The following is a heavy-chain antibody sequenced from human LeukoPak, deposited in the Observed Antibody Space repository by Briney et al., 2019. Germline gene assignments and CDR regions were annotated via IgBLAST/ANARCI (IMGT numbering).Heavy chain of an antibody. J-gene: IGHJ6*03. CDR1: GFPFSSYA. V-gene: IGHV3-21*06. CDR2: ISSSSPYI. CDR3: ARVGAAGMLYHFYYLDV. Sequence: PAGSLRLSCAASGFPFSSYAMSWVRQAPEKVLEWVSSISSSSPYIYYADSMKGPFTISRDKDKNSLFLQMNNLRAEDTAVYYCARVGAAGMLYHFYYLDVWGKGTTVTISS. D-gene: IGHD2-8*01.